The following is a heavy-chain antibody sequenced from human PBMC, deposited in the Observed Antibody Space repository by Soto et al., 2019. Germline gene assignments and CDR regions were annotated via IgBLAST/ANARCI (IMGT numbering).Heavy chain of an antibody. CDR3: TRHKDTSSRYLLPDF. V-gene: IGHV4-39*01. CDR2: IYYSGNA. D-gene: IGHD6-13*01. CDR1: GGSISSGSYY. Sequence: PSETLSLTCTVSGGSISSGSYYWGWVRQPPGKWLEWIGSIYYSGNAYYNPSLKSRVAVSVDTSKNQFYLKVTSVTATDTAVYYCTRHKDTSSRYLLPDFWGQGTLVTVSS. J-gene: IGHJ4*02.